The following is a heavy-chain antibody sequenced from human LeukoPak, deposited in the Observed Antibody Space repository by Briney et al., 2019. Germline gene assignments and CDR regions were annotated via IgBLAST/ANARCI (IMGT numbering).Heavy chain of an antibody. J-gene: IGHJ4*02. V-gene: IGHV3-74*01. D-gene: IGHD3-22*01. CDR1: GFTFGSYG. CDR3: ASETYYYDSSGYYPDY. Sequence: GGSLRLSCAASGFTFGSYGMSWVRQAPGKGLVWVSRINSDGSSTSYADSVKGRFTISRDNAKNTLYLQMNSLRAEDTAVYYCASETYYYDSSGYYPDYWGQGTLVTVSS. CDR2: INSDGSST.